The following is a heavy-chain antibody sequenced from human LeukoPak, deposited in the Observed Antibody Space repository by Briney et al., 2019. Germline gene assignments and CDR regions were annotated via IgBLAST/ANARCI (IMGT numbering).Heavy chain of an antibody. D-gene: IGHD2-21*02. V-gene: IGHV1-46*01. CDR2: INPSGGST. CDR3: ARDQLCGGDCYPDY. J-gene: IGHJ4*02. Sequence: ASVKVSCKASGYTFTRYYMHWVRQAPEQGLEWMGIINPSGGSTSYTQKFQGRVTMTRDTSTSTVYMELSSLRSEDTAVYYCARDQLCGGDCYPDYWGQGTLVTVSS. CDR1: GYTFTRYY.